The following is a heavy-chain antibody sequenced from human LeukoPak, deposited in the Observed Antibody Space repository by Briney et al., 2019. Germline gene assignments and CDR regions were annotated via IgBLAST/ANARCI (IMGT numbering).Heavy chain of an antibody. V-gene: IGHV3-48*03. D-gene: IGHD3-22*01. CDR1: GFTFSSYE. CDR2: ISSSGSTI. J-gene: IGHJ4*02. Sequence: GGSLRLSCAASGFTFSSYEMNWVRQAPGKGLEWVSYISSSGSTIYYADSVKGRLTISRDNAKNSLYLQMNSLRAEDTAVYYCARALTYYYDSSGYYYWGQGTLVTVSS. CDR3: ARALTYYYDSSGYYY.